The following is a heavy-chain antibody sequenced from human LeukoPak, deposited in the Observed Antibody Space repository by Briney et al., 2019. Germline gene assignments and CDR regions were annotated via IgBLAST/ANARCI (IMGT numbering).Heavy chain of an antibody. CDR3: ARDVAVTGMGSY. J-gene: IGHJ4*02. Sequence: SETLSLTCTVSGGSISSSSYYWGWIRQPPGKGLEWIGSIYYSGSTYYNPSLKSRVTISVDTSKNQFSLRLSSVTAADTAVYYCARDVAVTGMGSYWGQGTLVTVSS. D-gene: IGHD6-19*01. CDR2: IYYSGST. V-gene: IGHV4-39*07. CDR1: GGSISSSSYY.